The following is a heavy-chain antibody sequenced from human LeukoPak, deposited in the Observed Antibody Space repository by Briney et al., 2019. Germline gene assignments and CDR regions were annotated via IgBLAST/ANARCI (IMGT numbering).Heavy chain of an antibody. D-gene: IGHD6-6*01. Sequence: GGALRLSCSVSGFTFSAHAMHWVRQPPGKGLEMLSSINSNGDSTYHADSVKGRFTISRDNSRSTLYLQMRSLRAEDTAVYYCVKSGYSTSSDVDYWGQGTLVTVSS. CDR1: GFTFSAHA. V-gene: IGHV3-64D*09. CDR2: INSNGDST. J-gene: IGHJ4*02. CDR3: VKSGYSTSSDVDY.